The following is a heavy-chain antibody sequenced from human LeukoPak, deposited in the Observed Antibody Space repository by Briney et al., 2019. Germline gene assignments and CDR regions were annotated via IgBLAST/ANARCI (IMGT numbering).Heavy chain of an antibody. J-gene: IGHJ5*02. CDR3: AIEYSSSLAWFDP. CDR1: GGSTSSYY. Sequence: SETLSLTCTVSGGSTSSYYWSWIRQPPGKGLEWIGYIYYSGSTNYNPSLKSRVTISVDTSKNQFSLNLSSVTAADTAVYYCAIEYSSSLAWFDPWGQGTLVTVSS. CDR2: IYYSGST. D-gene: IGHD6-6*01. V-gene: IGHV4-59*12.